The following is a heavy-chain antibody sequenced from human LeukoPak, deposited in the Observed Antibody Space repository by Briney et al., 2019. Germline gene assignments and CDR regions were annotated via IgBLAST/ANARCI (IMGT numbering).Heavy chain of an antibody. Sequence: GGSLRLSCAASGFTFSSYSMNWVRQAPGKGLEWVSPISSSSSYIYYADSVKGRFTISRDNAKNSLYLQMNSLRAEDTAVYYCARDQGSATRIQLWFPFDYWGQGTLVIVSS. CDR1: GFTFSSYS. CDR2: ISSSSSYI. J-gene: IGHJ4*02. V-gene: IGHV3-21*01. D-gene: IGHD5-18*01. CDR3: ARDQGSATRIQLWFPFDY.